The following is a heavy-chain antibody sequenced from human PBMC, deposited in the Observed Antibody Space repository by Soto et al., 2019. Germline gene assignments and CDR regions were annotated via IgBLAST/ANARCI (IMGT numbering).Heavy chain of an antibody. Sequence: VYGSYNASGYNFTVPYTPWIQQAPGQGLEWMGWINPNSGGTNYAQKFQGRVTMTTDTSISTAYMALSRLRSHDTAVYYCATSPLYCSGGSCYSFFFYYCMDVWRQGTTV. CDR3: ATSPLYCSGGSCYSFFFYYCMDV. D-gene: IGHD2-15*01. J-gene: IGHJ6*01. CDR2: INPNSGGT. CDR1: GYNFTVPY. V-gene: IGHV1-2*02.